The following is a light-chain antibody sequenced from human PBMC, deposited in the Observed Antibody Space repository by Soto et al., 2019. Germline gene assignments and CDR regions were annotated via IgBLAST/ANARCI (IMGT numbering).Light chain of an antibody. CDR3: QQSYSTPYT. Sequence: DIHMTQSPSSLSASVGDRVTITCRASQSIRSYLNWYQQKPGKAPKLLIYAASSLQSGVPSRFSGSGSGTDFTLTISSLQLEDFATYYCQQSYSTPYTFGQGTKLEIK. CDR1: QSIRSY. J-gene: IGKJ2*01. CDR2: AAS. V-gene: IGKV1-39*01.